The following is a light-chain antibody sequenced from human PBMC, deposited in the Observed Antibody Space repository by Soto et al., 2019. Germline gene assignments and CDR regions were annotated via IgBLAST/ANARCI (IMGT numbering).Light chain of an antibody. CDR3: SSYTTSSTLV. V-gene: IGLV2-14*01. CDR1: SSDVGYYNY. Sequence: QSALTQPASVSGSPGQSISISCAGASSDVGYYNYVSWYQQHPGKAPKLMIYEVSNRPSGVSNRFSGSKSGNTASLTVSGLQAEEGADYYCSSYTTSSTLVFGGGTKVTVL. J-gene: IGLJ2*01. CDR2: EVS.